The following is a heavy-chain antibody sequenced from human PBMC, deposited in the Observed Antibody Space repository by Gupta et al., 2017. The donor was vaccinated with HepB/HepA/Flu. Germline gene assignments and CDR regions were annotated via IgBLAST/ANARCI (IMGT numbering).Heavy chain of an antibody. CDR1: GGPITGSHYY. Sequence: QLQLQESVPGLLKPSETLSLTCTTSGGPITGSHYYRGWLRQAPGKGLEWIGSINYVGTTYYNPSLKSRVTISEDTSKNQFSLKMNSVSAADTAVYYCARGSSIYYYWDLWGQGTLVTVSS. D-gene: IGHD3-22*01. V-gene: IGHV4-39*01. J-gene: IGHJ4*02. CDR2: INYVGTT. CDR3: ARGSSIYYYWDL.